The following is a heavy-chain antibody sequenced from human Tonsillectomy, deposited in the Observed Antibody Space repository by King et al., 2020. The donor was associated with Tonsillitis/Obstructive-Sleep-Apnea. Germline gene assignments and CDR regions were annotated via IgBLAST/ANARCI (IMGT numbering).Heavy chain of an antibody. CDR3: ARAALPYCSGGSCYSHFDY. J-gene: IGHJ4*02. CDR2: TIPTFGTV. Sequence: QLVQSGAEVKKPGSSVKVSCKASGGTFSSYAISWVRQAPGHGLEWMGGTIPTFGTVNYAQTFQGRVTITADESTSTAYMELRSLRSEDTAVYYCARAALPYCSGGSCYSHFDYWGQGTLVTVSS. V-gene: IGHV1-69*01. CDR1: GGTFSSYA. D-gene: IGHD2-15*01.